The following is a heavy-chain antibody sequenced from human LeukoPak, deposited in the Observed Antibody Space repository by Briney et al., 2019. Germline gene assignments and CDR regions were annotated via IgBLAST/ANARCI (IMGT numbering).Heavy chain of an antibody. CDR1: GFTFSSYS. Sequence: PGGYLRLSCAASGFTFSSYSMNWVRQAPGKGLEWVSSISSSSSYIYYADSVKGRFTISRDNAKNSLYLQMNSLRAEDTAVYYCARGRRWLQLLADYWGQGTLVTVSS. CDR2: ISSSSSYI. D-gene: IGHD5-24*01. CDR3: ARGRRWLQLLADY. V-gene: IGHV3-21*01. J-gene: IGHJ4*02.